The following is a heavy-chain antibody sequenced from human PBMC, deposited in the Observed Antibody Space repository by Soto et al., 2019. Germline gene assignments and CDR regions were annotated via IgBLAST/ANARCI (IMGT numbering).Heavy chain of an antibody. Sequence: GGSLRLSCAASGFIFGDYEMNWVRQAPGKGLEWVAYISASGARIYYADSVEGRFTISRDNANNSLYLQMNSLKAEDAALYYCARAWWNDEGWDSWGQGTLVTVSS. CDR3: ARAWWNDEGWDS. CDR2: ISASGARI. D-gene: IGHD1-1*01. V-gene: IGHV3-48*03. CDR1: GFIFGDYE. J-gene: IGHJ4*02.